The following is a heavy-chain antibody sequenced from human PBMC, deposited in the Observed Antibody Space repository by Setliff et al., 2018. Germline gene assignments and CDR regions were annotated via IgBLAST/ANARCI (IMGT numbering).Heavy chain of an antibody. V-gene: IGHV3-30*04. J-gene: IGHJ5*02. Sequence: GGSLRLSCAASGFTFSSYAMYWVRQAPGKGLEWVAVISYDGSNKYYADSVKGRFTISRDNSKNTLYLQMNSLRAEDTAVYYCARALRGYCSGGSCYNWFDPWGQEPWSPSPQ. CDR1: GFTFSSYA. CDR3: ARALRGYCSGGSCYNWFDP. D-gene: IGHD2-15*01. CDR2: ISYDGSNK.